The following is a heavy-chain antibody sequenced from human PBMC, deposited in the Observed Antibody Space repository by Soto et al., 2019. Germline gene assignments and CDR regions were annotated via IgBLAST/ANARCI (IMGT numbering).Heavy chain of an antibody. Sequence: GGSLRPSGAASGFTFSSYWMSWVRQAPGKGLEWAANIKQAGSAKYVVDSVKDGFTITRDNAKNSLYLQMNSLRAQDTAVYYCASLEGSSLYFDYWGQGTLVTVSS. CDR3: ASLEGSSLYFDY. CDR2: IKQAGSAK. V-gene: IGHV3-7*01. CDR1: GFTFSSYW. J-gene: IGHJ4*01. D-gene: IGHD6-6*01.